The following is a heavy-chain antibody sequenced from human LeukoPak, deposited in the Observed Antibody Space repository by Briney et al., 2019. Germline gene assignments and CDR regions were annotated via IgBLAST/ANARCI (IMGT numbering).Heavy chain of an antibody. Sequence: GGSLRLSCAAPGFTFSSYSMNWVRQAPGKGLEWVSSISSSSSYIYYADSVKGRFTISRDNAKNSLYLQMNSLRAEDTAVYYCAKPDCTNGVCYFDYWGQGTLVTVSS. D-gene: IGHD2-8*01. CDR2: ISSSSSYI. CDR3: AKPDCTNGVCYFDY. V-gene: IGHV3-21*01. J-gene: IGHJ4*02. CDR1: GFTFSSYS.